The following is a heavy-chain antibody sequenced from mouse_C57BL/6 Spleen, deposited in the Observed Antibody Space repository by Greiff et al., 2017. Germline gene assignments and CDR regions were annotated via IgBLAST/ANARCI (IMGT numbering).Heavy chain of an antibody. CDR3: ARVPYYYGSSYVYFDV. D-gene: IGHD1-1*01. Sequence: VQLQSGPELVKPGASVKISCKASGYTFTDYYMNWVKQSHGKSLEWIGDINPNNGGTSYNQKFKGKATLTVDKSSSTAYMELRSLTSEDSAVYYCARVPYYYGSSYVYFDVWGTGTTVTVSS. CDR2: INPNNGGT. J-gene: IGHJ1*03. CDR1: GYTFTDYY. V-gene: IGHV1-26*01.